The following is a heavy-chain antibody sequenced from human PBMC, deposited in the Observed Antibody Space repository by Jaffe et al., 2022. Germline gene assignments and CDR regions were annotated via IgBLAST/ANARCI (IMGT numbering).Heavy chain of an antibody. V-gene: IGHV3-49*04. Sequence: EVQLVESGGGLVQPGRSLRLSCTASGFTFGDYAMSWVRQAPGKGLEWVGFIRSKAYGGTTEYAASVKGRFTISRDDSKSIAYLQMNSLKTEDTAVYYCTRGASSSCCYYYYYMDVWGKGTTVTVSS. D-gene: IGHD6-13*01. CDR3: TRGASSSCCYYYYYMDV. J-gene: IGHJ6*03. CDR1: GFTFGDYA. CDR2: IRSKAYGGTT.